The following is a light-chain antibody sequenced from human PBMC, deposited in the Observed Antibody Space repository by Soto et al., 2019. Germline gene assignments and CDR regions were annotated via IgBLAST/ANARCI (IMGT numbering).Light chain of an antibody. V-gene: IGLV2-8*01. J-gene: IGLJ1*01. CDR2: EVS. CDR3: SSYAGSNTDV. CDR1: SSDVGGYNY. Sequence: QSVLTQPPSASGSPGQSVTISCTGTSSDVGGYNYVSWFQQHPGKAPKLMIFEVSKRPSGVPDRFSGSRAGNTASLTGSGRQAEDEADYDCSSYAGSNTDVFGTGTKLTV.